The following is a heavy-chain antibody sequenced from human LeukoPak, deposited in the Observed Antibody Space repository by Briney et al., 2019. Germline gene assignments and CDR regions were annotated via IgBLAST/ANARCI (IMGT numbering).Heavy chain of an antibody. Sequence: PSETLSLTCTVSGGSISSGGYYWSWIRQHPGKGLEWIGYIYYSGSTYYNPSLKSRVTISVDTSKNQFSLKLSSVTAADTAVYYCAGTKVGVYCSSTSCQSNNWFDPWGQGTLVTVSS. J-gene: IGHJ5*02. CDR1: GGSISSGGYY. CDR3: AGTKVGVYCSSTSCQSNNWFDP. CDR2: IYYSGST. V-gene: IGHV4-31*03. D-gene: IGHD2-2*01.